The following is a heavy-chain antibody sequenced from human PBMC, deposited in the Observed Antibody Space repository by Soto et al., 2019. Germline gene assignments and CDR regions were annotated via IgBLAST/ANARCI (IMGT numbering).Heavy chain of an antibody. D-gene: IGHD6-19*01. CDR2: IIPILGIT. CDR3: AIAVAGTHGMDV. CDR1: GGTFSSYT. V-gene: IGHV1-69*02. Sequence: QVQLVQSGAEVKKPESSVKVSCKASGGTFSSYTISWVRQAPGQGLEWMGRIIPILGITNYAQKFQGRVTITADKSTSTAYMELSSLRSEDTAVYYCAIAVAGTHGMDVRGQGTTVTVSS. J-gene: IGHJ6*02.